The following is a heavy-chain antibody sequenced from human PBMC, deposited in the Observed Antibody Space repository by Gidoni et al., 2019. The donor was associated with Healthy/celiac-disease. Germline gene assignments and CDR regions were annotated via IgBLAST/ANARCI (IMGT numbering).Heavy chain of an antibody. CDR1: GGTFSSYA. D-gene: IGHD3-16*01. Sequence: QVQLVQSGAEVKKPGSSVKVSCKAAGGTFSSYAISWVRQAPGQGLEWMGRIIPILGIANYAQKFQGRVTITADRSTSTAYMELSSLRSEDTAVYYCAREFRPRGSPLGYWGQGTLVTVSS. CDR2: IIPILGIA. J-gene: IGHJ4*02. CDR3: AREFRPRGSPLGY. V-gene: IGHV1-69*04.